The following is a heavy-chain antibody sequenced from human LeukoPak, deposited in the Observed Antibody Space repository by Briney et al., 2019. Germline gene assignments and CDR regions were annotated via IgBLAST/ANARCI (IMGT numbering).Heavy chain of an antibody. D-gene: IGHD3-10*01. V-gene: IGHV4-31*03. CDR1: GGSISSGGYY. CDR3: ARSYYGSGSVYYYYGMDV. Sequence: SETLSLTCTVSGGSISSGGYYWSWIRQHPGKGLEWIGYIYYSGSTYYNPSLKSRVTISVDTSKNQFSLKLSSVTAADTAVYYCARSYYGSGSVYYYYGMDVWGQGTTVTVSS. J-gene: IGHJ6*02. CDR2: IYYSGST.